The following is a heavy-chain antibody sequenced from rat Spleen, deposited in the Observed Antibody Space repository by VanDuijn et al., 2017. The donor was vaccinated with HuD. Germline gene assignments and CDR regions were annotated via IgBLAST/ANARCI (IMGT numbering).Heavy chain of an antibody. D-gene: IGHD1-1*01. CDR2: ISYDGSST. CDR1: GFTFSDYN. Sequence: EMQLVESGGGLVQPGRSLKLSCAASGFTFSDYNMAWVRQAPKKGLEWVATISYDGSSTYYRDSVKGRFTISRDNAKSTLYLQMDSLRSEDTATYYCARHEDYSGLDYWGQGVMVTVSS. CDR3: ARHEDYSGLDY. V-gene: IGHV5-7*01. J-gene: IGHJ2*01.